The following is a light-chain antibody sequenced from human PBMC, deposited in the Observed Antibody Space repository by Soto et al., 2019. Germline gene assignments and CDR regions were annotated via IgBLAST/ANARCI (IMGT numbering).Light chain of an antibody. V-gene: IGKV1-27*01. CDR3: QKYDSAPWT. Sequence: DIQMPQSPSSLSASVGDRVTITCRASQGIGNFLAWYQQKPGKPPKLLMYAASSLQSGVPSRFSGSGVGTDFTLTISSLQPEDVASYYCQKYDSAPWTFGQGTKVEIK. CDR2: AAS. CDR1: QGIGNF. J-gene: IGKJ1*01.